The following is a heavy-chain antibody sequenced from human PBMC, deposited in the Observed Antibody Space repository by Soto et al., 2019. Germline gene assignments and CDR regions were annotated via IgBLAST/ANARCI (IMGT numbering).Heavy chain of an antibody. Sequence: GGSLRLSCAASGFTFSSYAMHWVRQAPGKGLEWVAVISYDGSNKYYADSVKGRFTISRDNARNTLHLQMNSLRAEDTAVYYCATAEVDSWGPGTLVTVSS. CDR3: ATAEVDS. CDR2: ISYDGSNK. J-gene: IGHJ5*01. CDR1: GFTFSSYA. V-gene: IGHV3-30-3*01.